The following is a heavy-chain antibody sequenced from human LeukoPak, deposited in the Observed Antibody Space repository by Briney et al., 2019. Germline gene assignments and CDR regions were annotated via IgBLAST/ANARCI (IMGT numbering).Heavy chain of an antibody. CDR1: GFTFSSYA. Sequence: PGGSLRLSCAASGFTFSSYAMHWVRQAPGKGLEWVAVISYDGSNKYYADSVKGRFTISRDNSKNTLYLQMNSLRAEDTAVYYRARDLTYYDILTGYYIDYWGQGTLVTVSS. CDR2: ISYDGSNK. V-gene: IGHV3-30*04. J-gene: IGHJ4*02. CDR3: ARDLTYYDILTGYYIDY. D-gene: IGHD3-9*01.